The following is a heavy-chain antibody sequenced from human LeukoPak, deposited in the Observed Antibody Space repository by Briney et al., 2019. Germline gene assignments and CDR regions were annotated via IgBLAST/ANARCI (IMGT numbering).Heavy chain of an antibody. CDR2: INHSGST. CDR1: GGSFSGYY. Sequence: PSEILSLTCAVYGGSFSGYYWSWIRQPPGKGLEWIGEINHSGSTNYNPSLKSRVTISVDTSKNQFSLKLSSVTAADTAVYYCARFRVARQVTKYYFDYWGQGTLVTVSS. J-gene: IGHJ4*02. V-gene: IGHV4-34*01. D-gene: IGHD4-17*01. CDR3: ARFRVARQVTKYYFDY.